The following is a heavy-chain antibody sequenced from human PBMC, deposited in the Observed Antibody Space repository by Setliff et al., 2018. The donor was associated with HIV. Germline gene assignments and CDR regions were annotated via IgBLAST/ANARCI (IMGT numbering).Heavy chain of an antibody. CDR2: IRSDESET. J-gene: IGHJ4*02. CDR1: GFTFSNYG. CDR3: ARGPNHIAVAGYFDY. V-gene: IGHV3-30*02. Sequence: PGGSLRLSCAASGFTFSNYGMHWVRQGPGKGLEWVAFIRSDESETYYADSVKGRFTISRDTSKNTLHLQMISLRVEDTALYYCARGPNHIAVAGYFDYWGQGTLVTVSS. D-gene: IGHD6-19*01.